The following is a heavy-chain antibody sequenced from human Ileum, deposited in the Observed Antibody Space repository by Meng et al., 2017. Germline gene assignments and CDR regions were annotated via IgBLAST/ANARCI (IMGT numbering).Heavy chain of an antibody. CDR1: GGSISSGDYY. Sequence: QVQPQESGPGLVKPSQTPFPTCTVSGGSISSGDYYWSWIRQPPGKGLEWIGYIYYSGSTYYNPSLKSRVTISVDTSKNQFSLKLSSVTAADTAVYYCARDRDSSGYYPYWGQGTLVTVSS. CDR2: IYYSGST. V-gene: IGHV4-30-4*01. D-gene: IGHD3-22*01. J-gene: IGHJ4*02. CDR3: ARDRDSSGYYPY.